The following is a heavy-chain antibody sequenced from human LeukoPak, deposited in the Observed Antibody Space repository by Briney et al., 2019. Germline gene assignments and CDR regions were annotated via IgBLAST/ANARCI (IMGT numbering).Heavy chain of an antibody. J-gene: IGHJ4*02. V-gene: IGHV3-7*01. CDR3: ARDLGTSMASFYFDY. CDR2: IKQDGSEK. D-gene: IGHD2/OR15-2a*01. Sequence: PGGSLRLSCAASGFTFSSYWMSWVRQAPGKGLEWVANIKQDGSEKYYVDSVKGRFTISRDNAKNSLYLQMNSLRAEDTAVYYCARDLGTSMASFYFDYWGQGTLVTVSS. CDR1: GFTFSSYW.